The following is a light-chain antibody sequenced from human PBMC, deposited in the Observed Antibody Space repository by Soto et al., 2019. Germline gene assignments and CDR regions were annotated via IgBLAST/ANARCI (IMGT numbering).Light chain of an antibody. V-gene: IGLV2-14*01. CDR1: SSDVGDYNY. CDR3: SSYTRSSTLYV. CDR2: EVS. J-gene: IGLJ1*01. Sequence: QSALTQPASVSGSPGQSITISCTGTSSDVGDYNYVSWYQQHPGKAPKLMIYEVSNRPSGVSNRFSGSKSGNTASLTISGLQAEEEADYYCSSYTRSSTLYVFGTGTKLTVL.